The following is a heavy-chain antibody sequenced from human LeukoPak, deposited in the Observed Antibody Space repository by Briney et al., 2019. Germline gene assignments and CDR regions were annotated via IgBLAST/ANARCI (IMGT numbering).Heavy chain of an antibody. Sequence: PGGSLRLSCTASGFTFSSYAMSWVRQAPGKGLEWVSAISGSGGSTYYADSVKGRFTISRDNAKNSLYLQMNSLRAEDTAVYYCARVYYYDSSGYYYPYYFDYWGQGTLVTVSS. D-gene: IGHD3-22*01. V-gene: IGHV3-23*01. CDR1: GFTFSSYA. J-gene: IGHJ4*02. CDR3: ARVYYYDSSGYYYPYYFDY. CDR2: ISGSGGST.